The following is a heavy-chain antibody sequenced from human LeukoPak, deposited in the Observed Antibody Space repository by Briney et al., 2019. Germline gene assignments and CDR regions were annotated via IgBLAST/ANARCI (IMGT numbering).Heavy chain of an antibody. D-gene: IGHD3-22*01. Sequence: GGSLRLSCAASGFTFSSYSMNWVRQAPGKGLEWVSSISSSSSYIYYADSVKGRLTISRDNAKNSLYLQMNSLRAEDTAVYYCARDNTYYYDSSGQSIDYWGLGTLVTVSS. CDR1: GFTFSSYS. CDR2: ISSSSSYI. CDR3: ARDNTYYYDSSGQSIDY. J-gene: IGHJ4*02. V-gene: IGHV3-21*01.